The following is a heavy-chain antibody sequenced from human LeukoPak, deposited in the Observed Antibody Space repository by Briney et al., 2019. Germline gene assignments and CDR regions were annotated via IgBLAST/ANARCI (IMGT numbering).Heavy chain of an antibody. J-gene: IGHJ4*02. V-gene: IGHV3-7*05. Sequence: PGGSLRLSCAASGFTFRDYWMNWVRQAPGKGLEWVASIKQDGSEKYYVDSVKGRFTISRDNAKNSLYLQMNGLRAEDTAVYYCARDGTSIVGSLDYWGQGTLVTVSS. CDR1: GFTFRDYW. CDR3: ARDGTSIVGSLDY. CDR2: IKQDGSEK. D-gene: IGHD1-26*01.